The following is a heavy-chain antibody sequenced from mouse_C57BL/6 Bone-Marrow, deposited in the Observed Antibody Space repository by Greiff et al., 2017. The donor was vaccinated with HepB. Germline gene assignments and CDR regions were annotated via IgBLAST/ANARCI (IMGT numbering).Heavy chain of an antibody. CDR1: GYSITSGYY. CDR2: ISYDGSN. CDR3: ARSPLYDYDAWFAY. V-gene: IGHV3-6*01. D-gene: IGHD2-4*01. Sequence: EVQLQQSGPGLVKPSQSLSLTCSVTGYSITSGYYWNWIRQFPGNKLEWMGYISYDGSNNYNPSLKNRISITRDTSKNQFFLKLNSVTTEDTATYYCARSPLYDYDAWFAYWGQGTLVTVSA. J-gene: IGHJ3*01.